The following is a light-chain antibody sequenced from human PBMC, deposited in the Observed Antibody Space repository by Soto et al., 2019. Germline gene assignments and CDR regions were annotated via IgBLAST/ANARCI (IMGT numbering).Light chain of an antibody. Sequence: QSVLAQPASVSDSPGESITISCTGTSSDVGGYNYVSWYQHHPGKAPKLMIYDVSNRPSGVSNRFSGSKSGNTASLTISGLQPEDEADYYCSSYTTSNTRQIVFGTGTKVT. CDR3: SSYTTSNTRQIV. CDR1: SSDVGGYNY. J-gene: IGLJ1*01. V-gene: IGLV2-14*03. CDR2: DVS.